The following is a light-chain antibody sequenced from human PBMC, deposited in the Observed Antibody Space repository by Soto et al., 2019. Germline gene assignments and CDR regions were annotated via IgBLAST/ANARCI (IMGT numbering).Light chain of an antibody. Sequence: DVLMTKSHKSLAVSLGERATINCRSSGSVLFTSNDKSFVAWYQQKPGQSPKLLINWASTREPGVPDRFSGSESGTDFTLNINSLQAEDVATYYCQQFCYCPTFGQGTKVDIK. J-gene: IGKJ1*01. CDR1: GSVLFTSNDKSF. CDR2: WAS. V-gene: IGKV4-1*01. CDR3: QQFCYCPT.